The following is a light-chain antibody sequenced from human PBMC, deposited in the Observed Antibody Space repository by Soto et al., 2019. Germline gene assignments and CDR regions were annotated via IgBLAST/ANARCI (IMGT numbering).Light chain of an antibody. V-gene: IGKV1-5*03. CDR1: QSISSW. CDR2: KAS. CDR3: QQYNSYSCT. Sequence: DIQMTQSPSTLSASVGDGVTITCRASQSISSWLAWYQQKPGKAPKLLIYKASSLESGVPSRFSGSGSGTEFTLTISSLQPDDFATYYCQQYNSYSCTFGQGTKVEIK. J-gene: IGKJ1*01.